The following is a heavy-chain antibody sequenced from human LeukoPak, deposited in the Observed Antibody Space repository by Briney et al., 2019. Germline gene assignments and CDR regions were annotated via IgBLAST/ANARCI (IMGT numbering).Heavy chain of an antibody. CDR2: LSGSGGSI. CDR3: AKCALMVYDWFDS. Sequence: GGSLRLSCAASGFTFSSYSMNWVRQAPGKGLERVSPLSGSGGSIYYADSVKGRFTISRDNSKNTLYLQMNSLRAEDTAVYYCAKCALMVYDWFDSWGQGTLVTVSS. D-gene: IGHD2-8*01. J-gene: IGHJ5*01. V-gene: IGHV3-23*01. CDR1: GFTFSSYS.